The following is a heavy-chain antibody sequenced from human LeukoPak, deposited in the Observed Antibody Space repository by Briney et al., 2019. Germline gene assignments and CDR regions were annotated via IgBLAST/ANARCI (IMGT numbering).Heavy chain of an antibody. V-gene: IGHV1-69*05. D-gene: IGHD6-19*01. CDR3: AREPPQSSSGWYNWFDP. Sequence: SVKVSCKASGGTFSSYAISWVRQAPGQGLEWMGGIIPIFGTAHYAQKFQGRVTITTDESTSTAYMELSSLRSEDTAVYYCAREPPQSSSGWYNWFDPWGQGTLVTVSS. CDR2: IIPIFGTA. J-gene: IGHJ5*02. CDR1: GGTFSSYA.